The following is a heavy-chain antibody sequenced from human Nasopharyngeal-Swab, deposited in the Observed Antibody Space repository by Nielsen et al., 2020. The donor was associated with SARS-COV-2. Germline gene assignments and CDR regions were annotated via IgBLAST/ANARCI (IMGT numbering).Heavy chain of an antibody. V-gene: IGHV3-53*01. J-gene: IGHJ3*02. CDR3: AREVPLTIFGVVIPSHDAFDI. Sequence: GGALRLSLAASRLSVRSKYISLGPPGPGEGLGWGSIIYPGGSTYYADSVKGRFTISRDSSRNTLYLQMNSLTAEDTAVYYCAREVPLTIFGVVIPSHDAFDIWGQGTMVTVSS. CDR1: RLSVRSKY. CDR2: IYPGGST. D-gene: IGHD3-3*01.